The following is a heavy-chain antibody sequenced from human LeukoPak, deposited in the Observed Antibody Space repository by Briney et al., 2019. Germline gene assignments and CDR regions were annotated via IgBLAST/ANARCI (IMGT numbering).Heavy chain of an antibody. CDR1: GYTFTSYN. V-gene: IGHV1-46*01. CDR2: INPSVGST. D-gene: IGHD3-22*01. J-gene: IGHJ5*02. CDR3: ARDPLYYYDSSGYYGNNWFDP. Sequence: ASVKVSCKASGYTFTSYNMHYVRQSPRQGLEWMGIINPSVGSTSSAQNFQGRVTMTRDTSTSTVYMELSSLRSEDTAVYYCARDPLYYYDSSGYYGNNWFDPWGQGTLVTVSS.